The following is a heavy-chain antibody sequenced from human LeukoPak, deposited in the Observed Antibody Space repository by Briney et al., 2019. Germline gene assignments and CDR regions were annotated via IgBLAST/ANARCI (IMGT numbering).Heavy chain of an antibody. CDR3: ARDRDGYNYFDY. D-gene: IGHD5-24*01. J-gene: IGHJ4*02. CDR1: GFTFSSYS. V-gene: IGHV3-48*01. CDR2: ISSSSSTI. Sequence: GGSLRLSCAASGFTFSSYSMNWVRQAPGKGLEWASYISSSSSTIYYADSVKGRFTISRDNAKNSLYLQMNSLRAEDTAVYYCARDRDGYNYFDYWGQGTLVTVSS.